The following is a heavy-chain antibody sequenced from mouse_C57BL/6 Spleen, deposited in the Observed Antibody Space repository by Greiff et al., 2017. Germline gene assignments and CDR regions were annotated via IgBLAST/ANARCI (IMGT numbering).Heavy chain of an antibody. CDR2: INPNNGGT. CDR3: ASIKRAFDY. Sequence: EVQLQQSGPELVKPGASVKISCKASGYTFTDYYMNWVQQSHGKSLEWIGEINPNNGGTSYNQKFKGKATLTVDKSSSTAYMELRSLTSEDSAVYYCASIKRAFDYWGQGTTLTVSS. J-gene: IGHJ2*01. D-gene: IGHD3-3*01. V-gene: IGHV1-26*01. CDR1: GYTFTDYY.